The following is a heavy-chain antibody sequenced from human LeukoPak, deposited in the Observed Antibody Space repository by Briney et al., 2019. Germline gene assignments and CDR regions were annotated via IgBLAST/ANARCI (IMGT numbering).Heavy chain of an antibody. J-gene: IGHJ6*03. CDR1: GGSISSYY. Sequence: PSETLSLTXTVSGGSISSYYWSWIRQAPGKGLEYIGYIYYSGSTNYNPSLKSRVTISVDTSKNQFSLKLSSVTAADTAVYYCARESHYSNYYYYYMDVWGKGTTVTVSS. V-gene: IGHV4-59*01. CDR2: IYYSGST. D-gene: IGHD4-11*01. CDR3: ARESHYSNYYYYYMDV.